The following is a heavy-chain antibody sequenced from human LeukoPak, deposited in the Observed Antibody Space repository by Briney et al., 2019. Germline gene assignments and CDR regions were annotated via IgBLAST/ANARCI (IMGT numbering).Heavy chain of an antibody. J-gene: IGHJ4*02. CDR2: IYYSGST. CDR1: GGSISSSSYY. V-gene: IGHV4-39*07. CDR3: ARRPRIAAGLDY. D-gene: IGHD6-13*01. Sequence: SETLSLTCTVSGGSISSSSYYWGWIRQPPGKGLEWIGSIYYSGSTYYNPSLKSRVTISVDTSKNQFSLKLSSVTAADTAVYYCARRPRIAAGLDYWGQGTLVTVSS.